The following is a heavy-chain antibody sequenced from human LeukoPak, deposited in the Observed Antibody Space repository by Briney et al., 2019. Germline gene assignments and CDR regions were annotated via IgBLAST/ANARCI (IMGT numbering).Heavy chain of an antibody. Sequence: EASMKVSCKASGGTFNNYAIRWVRQAPGQGLEWMGGIIPIFDTPNYAQKFQGRVTITTDESTRTAYMELSSLRSEDTAVYYCARDIPGYDAFDIWGQGTVVTVSS. J-gene: IGHJ3*02. V-gene: IGHV1-69*05. CDR2: IIPIFDTP. CDR1: GGTFNNYA. CDR3: ARDIPGYDAFDI. D-gene: IGHD6-25*01.